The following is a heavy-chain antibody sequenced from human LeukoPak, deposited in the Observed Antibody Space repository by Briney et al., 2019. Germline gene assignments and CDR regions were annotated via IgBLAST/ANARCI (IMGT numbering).Heavy chain of an antibody. D-gene: IGHD3-10*01. CDR1: GGSISSYY. Sequence: SETLSLTCTVSGGSISSYYWSWIRQPPGKGLEWIGYIYYSGSTNYNPSLKSRVTISVDTSKNQFSLKLSSVTAADTAVYYCARGYGSGSSYYFDYWGQGTLVTVSS. CDR2: IYYSGST. CDR3: ARGYGSGSSYYFDY. V-gene: IGHV4-59*08. J-gene: IGHJ4*02.